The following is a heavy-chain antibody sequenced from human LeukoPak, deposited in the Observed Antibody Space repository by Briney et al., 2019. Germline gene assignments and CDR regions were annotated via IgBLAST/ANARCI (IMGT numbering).Heavy chain of an antibody. V-gene: IGHV5-51*01. J-gene: IGHJ4*02. D-gene: IGHD4-23*01. Sequence: LGESLKISCVGSGYRFSTYWIAWARQMPGKGLEWMGIIYPGDSDTRYSPSFQGQVTISADKSISTAYLQWSSLKASDTAMYYCARGRLYGGTHHYPGAMTPSGPLIDYWGQGTLVTVSS. CDR1: GYRFSTYW. CDR2: IYPGDSDT. CDR3: ARGRLYGGTHHYPGAMTPSGPLIDY.